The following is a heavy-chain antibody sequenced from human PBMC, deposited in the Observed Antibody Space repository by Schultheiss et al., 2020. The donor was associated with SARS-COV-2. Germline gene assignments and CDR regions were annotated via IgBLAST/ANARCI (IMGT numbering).Heavy chain of an antibody. D-gene: IGHD3-9*01. CDR2: INAGNGNT. CDR1: GYTFTRYA. J-gene: IGHJ6*02. CDR3: AKDGPVTIRYFDWLKSGYYYGMDV. V-gene: IGHV1-3*01. Sequence: ASVKVSCKASGYTFTRYAMHWVRQAPGQRLEWMGWINAGNGNTKYSQKFQGRVTITRDTSASTAYMELSSLRSEDTAVYYCAKDGPVTIRYFDWLKSGYYYGMDVWGQGTTVTVSS.